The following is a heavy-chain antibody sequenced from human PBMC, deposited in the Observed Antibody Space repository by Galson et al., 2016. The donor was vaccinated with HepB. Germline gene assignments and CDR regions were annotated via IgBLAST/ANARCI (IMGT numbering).Heavy chain of an antibody. CDR1: GYTFTDYW. J-gene: IGHJ4*02. Sequence: QSGAEVKKPGESLKISCKGSGYTFTDYWIGWVRQMPGKGREWMGIIYPSDSDTRYSPSFQGQVTISADKSISTAFRQWSSLKASDTAIYYCSRPRRGFFDYWGQGTLVTVSS. V-gene: IGHV5-51*01. CDR2: IYPSDSDT. CDR3: SRPRRGFFDY. D-gene: IGHD5-12*01.